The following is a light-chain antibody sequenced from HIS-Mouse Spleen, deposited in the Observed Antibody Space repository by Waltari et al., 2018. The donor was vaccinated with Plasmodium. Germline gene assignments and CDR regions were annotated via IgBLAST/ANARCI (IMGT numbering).Light chain of an antibody. CDR2: GAS. CDR3: QQYNSWSFT. Sequence: EIEKTESPATLSVYPGERATHSCRASQSVSRNLAWYQQKPDKAPKLLIYGASTRPTGIPARFSGSGSGTDFTLTISCLQSEDFAVYYCQQYNSWSFTFGPGTKVDIK. CDR1: QSVSRN. J-gene: IGKJ3*01. V-gene: IGKV3-15*01.